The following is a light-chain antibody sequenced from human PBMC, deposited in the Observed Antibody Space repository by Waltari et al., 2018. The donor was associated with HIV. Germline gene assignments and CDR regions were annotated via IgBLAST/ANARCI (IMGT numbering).Light chain of an antibody. CDR1: SSNIGNHY. CDR3: GTWDSSLSAVV. CDR2: ENS. J-gene: IGLJ3*02. Sequence: QSVLTQPPSVSAAPGQKVTISWSGSSSNIGNHYVSWYQQLPGTAPKLLIYENSKRPSGIPDRFSGSKSGTSATLGITGLQTGDEADYYCGTWDSSLSAVVFGGGTKLTVL. V-gene: IGLV1-51*02.